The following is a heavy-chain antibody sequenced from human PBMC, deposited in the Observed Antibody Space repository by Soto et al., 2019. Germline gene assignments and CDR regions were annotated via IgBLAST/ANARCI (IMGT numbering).Heavy chain of an antibody. CDR1: GGSITSGGHY. J-gene: IGHJ3*02. V-gene: IGHV4-31*03. D-gene: IGHD7-27*01. CDR2: IYYTGST. Sequence: SETLSLTCNVSGGSITSGGHYWSWIRQHPGKGLEWIGYIYYTGSTYYTPSLKSRVIISRDTSQNHFSLKLNSVTAADTAIYFCARETPGDRLSYGFDIWGRGTMVTVSS. CDR3: ARETPGDRLSYGFDI.